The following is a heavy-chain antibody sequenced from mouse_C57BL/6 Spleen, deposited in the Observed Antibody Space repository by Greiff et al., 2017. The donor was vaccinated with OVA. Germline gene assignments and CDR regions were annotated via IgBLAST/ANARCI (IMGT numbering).Heavy chain of an antibody. J-gene: IGHJ1*03. Sequence: LKESGPELVKPGASVKISCKASGYAFSSSWMNWVKQRPGKGLEWIGRIYPGDGDTNYNGKFKGKATLTADKSSSTAYMQLSSLTSEDSAVYFCARTYYGSSYGYFDVWGTGTTVTVSS. CDR3: ARTYYGSSYGYFDV. D-gene: IGHD1-1*01. CDR2: IYPGDGDT. V-gene: IGHV1-82*01. CDR1: GYAFSSSW.